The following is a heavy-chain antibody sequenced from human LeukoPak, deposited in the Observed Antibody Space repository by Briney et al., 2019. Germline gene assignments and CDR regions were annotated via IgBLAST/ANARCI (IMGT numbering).Heavy chain of an antibody. CDR3: TGSFGELSFSAY. D-gene: IGHD3-10*01. V-gene: IGHV3-49*02. Sequence: EYAASVKGRFTISRDDSKSIAYLQVNSLKTEDTAVYYCTGSFGELSFSAYWGQGTLVTVSS. J-gene: IGHJ4*02.